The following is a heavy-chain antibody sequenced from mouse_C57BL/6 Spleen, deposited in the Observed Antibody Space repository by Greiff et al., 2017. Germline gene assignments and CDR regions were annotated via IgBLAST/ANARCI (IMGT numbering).Heavy chain of an antibody. CDR1: GYTFTSYW. J-gene: IGHJ3*01. CDR3: ARLILFAY. CDR2: IHPNSGSN. Sequence: VKLQQPGAELVKPGASVKLSCKASGYTFTSYWMHWVKQRPGQGLEWIGMIHPNSGSNNYNEKFKSKATLTVDKSSSTAYMQLSSLTSEDSAVYYCARLILFAYWGQGTLVTVSA. V-gene: IGHV1-64*01.